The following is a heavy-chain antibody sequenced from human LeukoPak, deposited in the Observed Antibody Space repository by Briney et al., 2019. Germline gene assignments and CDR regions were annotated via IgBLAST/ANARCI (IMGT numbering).Heavy chain of an antibody. CDR3: ARDRQWLPTGFDP. V-gene: IGHV3-53*01. CDR1: GFTVSSNY. D-gene: IGHD6-19*01. CDR2: IYSGGST. Sequence: GGSLRLSCAASGFTVSSNYVSWVRQAPGKGLEWVSVIYSGGSTYYADSVKGRFTISRDNSKNTLYLQMNSLRAEDTAVYYCARDRQWLPTGFDPWGQGTLVTVSS. J-gene: IGHJ5*02.